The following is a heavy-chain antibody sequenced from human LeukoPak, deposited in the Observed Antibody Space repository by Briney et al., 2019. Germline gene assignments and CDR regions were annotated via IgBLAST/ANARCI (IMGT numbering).Heavy chain of an antibody. J-gene: IGHJ6*02. CDR2: ISYDGSNK. CDR3: ARDSSGYYSVYYYYGMDV. Sequence: PGGSLRLSCAASGFTFSSYAMHWVRQAPGKGLEWVAVISYDGSNKYYADSVKGRFTISRDNSKNTLYLQMNSLRAEDTAVYYCARDSSGYYSVYYYYGMDVWGQGTTVTVSS. V-gene: IGHV3-30-3*01. CDR1: GFTFSSYA. D-gene: IGHD3-22*01.